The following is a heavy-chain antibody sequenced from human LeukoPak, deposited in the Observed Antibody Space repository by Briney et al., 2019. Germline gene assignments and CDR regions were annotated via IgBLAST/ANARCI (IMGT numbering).Heavy chain of an antibody. V-gene: IGHV3-53*01. CDR3: AREEGTDYGDYLRY. Sequence: GGSLRLSCAASGFTVSGTYMSWVRQAPGKGLEWVSVIYSAGDTFSADSVKGRFTISRDNSKNTVYLQMNSLRAEDTAVYYRAREEGTDYGDYLRYWGQGTLVTVSS. CDR2: IYSAGDT. CDR1: GFTVSGTY. J-gene: IGHJ4*02. D-gene: IGHD4-17*01.